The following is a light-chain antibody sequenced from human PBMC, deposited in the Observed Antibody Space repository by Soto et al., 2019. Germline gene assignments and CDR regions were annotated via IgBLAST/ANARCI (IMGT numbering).Light chain of an antibody. Sequence: QMTQSPSTLSASVGDRVTITCRASQSISSWLAWYQQKPGKAPKLLIYDASSLESGVPSRFSGSGSGTEFTLTISSLQPDDFATYYCQQYNSYSWTFGQGTKVDIK. CDR1: QSISSW. J-gene: IGKJ1*01. CDR2: DAS. CDR3: QQYNSYSWT. V-gene: IGKV1-5*01.